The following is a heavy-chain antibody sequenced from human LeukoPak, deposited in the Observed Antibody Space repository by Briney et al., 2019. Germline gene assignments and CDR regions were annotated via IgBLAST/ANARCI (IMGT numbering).Heavy chain of an antibody. V-gene: IGHV3-7*01. D-gene: IGHD4-17*01. CDR2: IKQDGSEK. Sequence: PGGSLRLSCAASGFTFSSYWMSWVRQAPGKGLEWVANIKQDGSEKYYVDSVKGRFTISRDNSKNTLYLQMNSLRAEDTAVYYCAKNRGNDYAPNWGQGTLVTVSS. J-gene: IGHJ4*02. CDR3: AKNRGNDYAPN. CDR1: GFTFSSYW.